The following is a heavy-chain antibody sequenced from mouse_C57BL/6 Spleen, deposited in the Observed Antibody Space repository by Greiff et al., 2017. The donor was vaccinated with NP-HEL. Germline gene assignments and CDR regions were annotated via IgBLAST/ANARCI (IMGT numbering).Heavy chain of an antibody. Sequence: VQLVESGAELVRPGASVTLSCKASGYTFTDYEMHWVKQTPVHGLEWIGAIDPETGGTAYNQKFKGKAILTADKSSSTAYMELRSLTSEDSAVYYCTSCAHEYDDWYFDVWGTGTTVTVSS. J-gene: IGHJ1*03. CDR1: GYTFTDYE. CDR2: IDPETGGT. D-gene: IGHD2-4*01. CDR3: TSCAHEYDDWYFDV. V-gene: IGHV1-15*01.